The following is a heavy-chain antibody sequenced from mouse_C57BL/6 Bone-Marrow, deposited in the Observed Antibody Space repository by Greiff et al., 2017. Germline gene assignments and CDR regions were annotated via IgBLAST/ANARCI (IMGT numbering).Heavy chain of an antibody. CDR3: ARGWLLRPYYAMDY. CDR1: GFTFSDYG. J-gene: IGHJ4*01. Sequence: EVQRVESGGGLVKPGGSLKLSCAASGFTFSDYGMHWVRQAPEKGLEWVAYISSGSSTIYYADTVKGRFTISRDNAKNTLFLQMTSLRSEDTAMYYCARGWLLRPYYAMDYWGQGTSVTVSS. V-gene: IGHV5-17*01. CDR2: ISSGSSTI. D-gene: IGHD2-3*01.